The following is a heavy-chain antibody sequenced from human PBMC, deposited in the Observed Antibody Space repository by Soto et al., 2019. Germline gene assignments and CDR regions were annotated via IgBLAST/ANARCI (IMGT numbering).Heavy chain of an antibody. D-gene: IGHD3-22*01. CDR1: GYTFTNYD. J-gene: IGHJ4*02. Sequence: QVQLVQSGAEVKKPGASVKVSCKASGYTFTNYDINWVRQATGQGLEWMGWMNPDSGDTRYAQESQGRVTMTRDTSISTAYMALSSLRSEDTAVYYCARGRRDYYDSGDWVPLAYWGQGTLVIVSS. CDR2: MNPDSGDT. V-gene: IGHV1-8*01. CDR3: ARGRRDYYDSGDWVPLAY.